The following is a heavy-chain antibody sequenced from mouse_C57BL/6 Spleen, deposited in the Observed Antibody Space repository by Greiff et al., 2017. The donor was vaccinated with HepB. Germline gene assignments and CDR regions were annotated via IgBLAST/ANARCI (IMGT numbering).Heavy chain of an antibody. J-gene: IGHJ4*01. D-gene: IGHD1-1*01. CDR3: ASYYGSSRYAMDY. CDR2: IDPEDGET. Sequence: EVKLVESGAELVKPGASVKLSCTASGFNIKDYYMHWVKQRTEQGLEWIGRIDPEDGETKYAPKFQGKATITADTSSNTAYLQLSSLTSEDTAVYYCASYYGSSRYAMDYWGQGTSVTVSS. CDR1: GFNIKDYY. V-gene: IGHV14-2*01.